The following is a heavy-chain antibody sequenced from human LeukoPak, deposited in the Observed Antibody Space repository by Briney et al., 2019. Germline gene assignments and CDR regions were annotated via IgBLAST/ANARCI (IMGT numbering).Heavy chain of an antibody. CDR3: ARDYRGSIAAAGTNLDY. D-gene: IGHD6-13*01. CDR2: IKQDGSEK. Sequence: PGGSLRLSCAASGFTFSSYWMSWVRQAPGKGLEWVANIKQDGSEKYYVDSVKGRFTISRDNAKNSLYLQMNSLRAEDTAVYYCARDYRGSIAAAGTNLDYWGQGTLVTVSS. J-gene: IGHJ4*02. V-gene: IGHV3-7*01. CDR1: GFTFSSYW.